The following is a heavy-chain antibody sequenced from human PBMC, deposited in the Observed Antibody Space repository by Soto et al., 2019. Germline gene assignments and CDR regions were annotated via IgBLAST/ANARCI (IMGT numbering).Heavy chain of an antibody. D-gene: IGHD3-9*01. CDR2: IYYSGST. Sequence: SETLSLTCTVSGGSISSYYWSWIRQPPGKGLEWIGYIYYSGSTNYNPSLKSRVTISVDTSKNQFSLKLSSVTAADTAVYYCARKGFDGYYDILTGYCKGAFEIWGQGTMVTVSS. J-gene: IGHJ3*02. CDR3: ARKGFDGYYDILTGYCKGAFEI. V-gene: IGHV4-59*01. CDR1: GGSISSYY.